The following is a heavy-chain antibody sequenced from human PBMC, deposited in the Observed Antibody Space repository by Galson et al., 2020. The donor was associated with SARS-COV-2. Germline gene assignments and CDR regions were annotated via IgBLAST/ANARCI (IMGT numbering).Heavy chain of an antibody. J-gene: IGHJ4*02. CDR3: ARAPACGGRYFDS. CDR1: GDSVSSNSAA. V-gene: IGHV6-1*01. D-gene: IGHD3-16*01. Sequence: SQTLSVTCAISGDSVSSNSAAWNCIRQSPSRGLEYLGRTYYRSKWYSDYAASVRSRISSNSDTSKCQFSLQLNSVTPEDTAVYYCARAPACGGRYFDSWGQGTLVTVSS. CDR2: TYYRSKWYS.